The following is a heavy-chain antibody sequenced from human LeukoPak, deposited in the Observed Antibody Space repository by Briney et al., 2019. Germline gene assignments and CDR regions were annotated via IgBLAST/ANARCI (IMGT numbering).Heavy chain of an antibody. D-gene: IGHD3-22*01. V-gene: IGHV5-51*01. Sequence: GESLKISCKASGYTFTSYWIGWVRQMPGKDLEWMGIIYPGDSDANTRYSPSFQGQVTISVDKSISTTYLQWSSLKASDTAMYYCARHWTYYSSGSAFDIWGQGTLVTVSS. CDR2: IYPGDSDANT. CDR3: ARHWTYYSSGSAFDI. J-gene: IGHJ3*02. CDR1: GYTFTSYW.